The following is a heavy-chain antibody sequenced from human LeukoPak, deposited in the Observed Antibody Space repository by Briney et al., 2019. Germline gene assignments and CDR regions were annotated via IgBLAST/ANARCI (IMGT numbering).Heavy chain of an antibody. J-gene: IGHJ6*02. V-gene: IGHV3-48*01. CDR3: ARLFWNGYYPISFDHYYGMDV. D-gene: IGHD3-3*01. CDR2: ISSSSRTI. Sequence: GGSLRLSCAASAFTLSNYSMAWVRQAPGKGLEWISYISSSSRTIYYADSVKGRFTISRDNAKNSLSVQMTTLRAEDTAVYYCARLFWNGYYPISFDHYYGMDVWGQGTTVTVPS. CDR1: AFTLSNYS.